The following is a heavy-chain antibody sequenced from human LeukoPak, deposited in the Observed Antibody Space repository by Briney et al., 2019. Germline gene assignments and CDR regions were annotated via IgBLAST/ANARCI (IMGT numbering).Heavy chain of an antibody. J-gene: IGHJ4*02. CDR2: ISYDGSNK. Sequence: PGGSLILSCAASGFTFSSYAMHWVRQAPGKGLEWVAVISYDGSNKYYADSVKGLFTISRDNSKNTLYLKMNSLRAEDTDVYSCARFHGYSSSWYYFDYWGQGTLVTVSS. V-gene: IGHV3-30-3*01. D-gene: IGHD6-13*01. CDR3: ARFHGYSSSWYYFDY. CDR1: GFTFSSYA.